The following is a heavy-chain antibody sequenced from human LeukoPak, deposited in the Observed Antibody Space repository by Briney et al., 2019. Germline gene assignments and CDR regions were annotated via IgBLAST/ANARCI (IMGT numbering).Heavy chain of an antibody. J-gene: IGHJ4*02. Sequence: SETLSLTCAVYGGSFSGYYWSWIRQPPGKGLEWIGEINHSGSTNYNPSLKSRVTISVDTSKNQFSLKLSSVTAADTDVYYCARAGPGGVWGSYRYPDYWGQGTLVTVSS. D-gene: IGHD3-16*02. CDR1: GGSFSGYY. CDR2: INHSGST. V-gene: IGHV4-34*01. CDR3: ARAGPGGVWGSYRYPDY.